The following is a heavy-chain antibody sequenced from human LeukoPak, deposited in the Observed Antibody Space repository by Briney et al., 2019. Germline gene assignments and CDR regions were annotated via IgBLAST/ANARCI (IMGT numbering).Heavy chain of an antibody. CDR2: IYYSGNI. CDR3: AVGDISYYYYMSV. J-gene: IGHJ6*03. V-gene: IGHV4-59*11. D-gene: IGHD2-15*01. CDR1: GGSISSQH. Sequence: PSETLSLTCTVPGGSISSQHWSWIRQPPGKGLEWIGYIYYSGNINYNPSLKSRVAISVDTSNNQFSLKLRSVTAADTTVYYCAVGDISYYYYMSVWGKGTTVTVSS.